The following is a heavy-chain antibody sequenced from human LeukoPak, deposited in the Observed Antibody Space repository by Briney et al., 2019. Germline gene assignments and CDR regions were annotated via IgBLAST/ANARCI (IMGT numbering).Heavy chain of an antibody. V-gene: IGHV3-23*01. CDR2: IIGRGERT. CDR3: AKEPGLIVVVPAAGTYFDY. J-gene: IGHJ4*02. Sequence: GGSLRLSCAASGLTFSSYAMSWVRQAPGKGLEWVSSIIGRGERTYYADSVKGRFTISRDNSKNTLYLQMNSLRAEDTAVYYCAKEPGLIVVVPAAGTYFDYWGQGTLVTVFS. CDR1: GLTFSSYA. D-gene: IGHD2-2*01.